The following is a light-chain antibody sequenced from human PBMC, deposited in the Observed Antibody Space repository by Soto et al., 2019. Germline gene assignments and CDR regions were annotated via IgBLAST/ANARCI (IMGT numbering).Light chain of an antibody. CDR2: EGS. CDR3: ASYTRTTTLV. Sequence: QSALTQPASVSGSPGQSITISCTGTSSDVRSYNLVSWYQQHPGKAPKLMIYEGSKRPSGVSNRFSGSKSGNTASLTISGLQAEDEADYYCASYTRTTTLVFGGGTKLTVL. V-gene: IGLV2-14*02. J-gene: IGLJ2*01. CDR1: SSDVRSYNL.